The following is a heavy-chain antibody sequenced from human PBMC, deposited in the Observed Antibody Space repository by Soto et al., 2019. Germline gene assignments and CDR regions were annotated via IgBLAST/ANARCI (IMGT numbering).Heavy chain of an antibody. V-gene: IGHV4-39*01. J-gene: IGHJ6*02. CDR1: GGSISSSSYY. CDR3: ARHRTVQIFGVVLGMDV. D-gene: IGHD3-3*01. CDR2: IYYSGST. Sequence: QLQLQESGPGLVKPSETLSLTCTVSGGSISSSSYYWGWIRQPPGKGLEWIGSIYYSGSTYYNPSLKSRVTISVDTSKTQFALKLSSVTAADTAVYYCARHRTVQIFGVVLGMDVWGQGTTVTVSS.